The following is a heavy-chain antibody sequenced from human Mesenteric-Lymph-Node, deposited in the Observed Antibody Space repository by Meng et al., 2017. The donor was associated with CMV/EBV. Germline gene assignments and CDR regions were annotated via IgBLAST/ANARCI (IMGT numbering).Heavy chain of an antibody. V-gene: IGHV3-30*02. Sequence: GESLKISCAASGFTFSSYGMHWVRQAPGKGLEWVTLIRYDGSQTYYAGSVRGRFTVSRDNSKNTLWLQMNSLRREDTAVYYCAKDAGYDSSGYADHWGQGTLVTVSS. CDR3: AKDAGYDSSGYADH. CDR2: IRYDGSQT. J-gene: IGHJ4*02. D-gene: IGHD3-22*01. CDR1: GFTFSSYG.